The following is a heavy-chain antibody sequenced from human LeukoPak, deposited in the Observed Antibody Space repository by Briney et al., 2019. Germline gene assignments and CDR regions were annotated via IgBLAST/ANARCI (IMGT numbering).Heavy chain of an antibody. V-gene: IGHV3-30*04. J-gene: IGHJ6*02. Sequence: GGSLRLSCAASEFTFSRNAMHWVRQAPGKGLEWVAVISYDGSNKYYADSVKGRFTISRDNSKDTLYLQMNSLRAEDTAVYYCARDPGGSYYYYGMDVWGQGTTVTVSS. CDR1: EFTFSRNA. CDR2: ISYDGSNK. D-gene: IGHD3-10*01. CDR3: ARDPGGSYYYYGMDV.